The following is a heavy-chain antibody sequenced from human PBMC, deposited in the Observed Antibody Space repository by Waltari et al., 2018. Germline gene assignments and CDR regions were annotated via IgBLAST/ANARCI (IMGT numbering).Heavy chain of an antibody. CDR2: ISYDGSNK. Sequence: QVQLVESGGGVVQPGRSLRLSCAASGFTFSSYAMHWVRQAPGKGLEWVAVISYDGSNKYYADSVKGRFTISRDNSKNTLYLQMNSLRAEDTAVYYCARDRDGGYCSGGSCSPLWYFDYWGQGTLVTVSS. D-gene: IGHD2-15*01. CDR1: GFTFSSYA. J-gene: IGHJ4*02. V-gene: IGHV3-30-3*01. CDR3: ARDRDGGYCSGGSCSPLWYFDY.